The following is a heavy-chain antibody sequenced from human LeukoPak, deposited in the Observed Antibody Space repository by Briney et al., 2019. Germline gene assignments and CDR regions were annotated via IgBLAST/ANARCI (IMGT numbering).Heavy chain of an antibody. CDR3: ARTTYYDFWSGSWGWFDP. CDR1: GYSISSGYY. Sequence: PSETLSLTCAVSGYSISSGYYWGWIRQPPGKGLEWIGSIYHSGSTYYNPSLKSRVTISVDTSKNQFSLKLSSVTAADTAVYYCARTTYYDFWSGSWGWFDPWGQGTLVTVSS. CDR2: IYHSGST. J-gene: IGHJ5*02. D-gene: IGHD3-3*01. V-gene: IGHV4-38-2*01.